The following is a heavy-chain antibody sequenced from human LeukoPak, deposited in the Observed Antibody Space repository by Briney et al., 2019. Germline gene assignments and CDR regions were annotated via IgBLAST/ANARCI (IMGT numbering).Heavy chain of an antibody. Sequence: GGSLRLSCAASGFTFVSYAMNWVRQAPGKGLEWVSGVSAGGGSTYYADSVKGRFTISRDNSKSTLYLQMDSLRAEDTAIYFCAKDPYDSSGGGYWGQGTPVTVSS. V-gene: IGHV3-23*01. D-gene: IGHD3-22*01. J-gene: IGHJ4*02. CDR1: GFTFVSYA. CDR2: VSAGGGST. CDR3: AKDPYDSSGGGY.